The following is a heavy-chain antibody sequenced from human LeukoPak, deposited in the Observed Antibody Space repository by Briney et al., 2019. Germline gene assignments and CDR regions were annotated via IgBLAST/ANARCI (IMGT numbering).Heavy chain of an antibody. CDR2: ISSSSTYI. CDR1: GFAFSTYS. CDR3: ARVLSGCETTRCELDY. J-gene: IGHJ4*02. Sequence: GGSLRLSCAASGFAFSTYSMNWVRQAPGKGLEWVSSISSSSTYIYYADSVKGRGTISRDNAKNSLYLQMNHLRAEDTAVYYCARVLSGCETTRCELDYWGQGTLVTVSS. D-gene: IGHD1-26*01. V-gene: IGHV3-21*01.